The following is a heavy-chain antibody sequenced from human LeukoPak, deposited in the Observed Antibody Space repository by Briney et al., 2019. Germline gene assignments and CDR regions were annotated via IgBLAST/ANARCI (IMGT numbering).Heavy chain of an antibody. V-gene: IGHV4-30-2*01. Sequence: SETLSLTCAVSGGSISSGGYSWSWIRQPPGKGLEWIGYIYHNGNTYYSPSLKSRVTISVDRSKNQLSLKLSSMTAADTAMYYCACGGYSYGFDYWGQGTLVTVSS. J-gene: IGHJ4*02. D-gene: IGHD5-18*01. CDR1: GGSISSGGYS. CDR3: ACGGYSYGFDY. CDR2: IYHNGNT.